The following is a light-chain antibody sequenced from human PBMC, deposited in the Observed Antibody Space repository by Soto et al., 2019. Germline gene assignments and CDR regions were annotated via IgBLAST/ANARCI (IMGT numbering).Light chain of an antibody. J-gene: IGLJ1*01. CDR2: DAS. CDR1: SSDVGGYNY. Sequence: SALTQPRSVSGSPGQSVTISCTGTSSDVGGYNYVSWYQQHPGKAPKLMIYDASKRPSGVPDRFSGSKSGNTASLTISGLQAEDEADYYCCSYAGSYTYVFGTGTKGTVL. CDR3: CSYAGSYTYV. V-gene: IGLV2-11*01.